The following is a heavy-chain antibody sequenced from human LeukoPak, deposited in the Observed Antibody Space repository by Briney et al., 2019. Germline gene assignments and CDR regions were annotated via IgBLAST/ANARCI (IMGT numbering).Heavy chain of an antibody. Sequence: PGGSLRLSCAASAFTFRTYGIHWVRQAPGKGLEWVAAISDDGSNKYYADSVKGRFTISRDNSKNSLYLQMNSLRAEDTAVYYCARGVQLWFALDYWGQGTLVTVSS. CDR3: ARGVQLWFALDY. CDR1: AFTFRTYG. CDR2: ISDDGSNK. J-gene: IGHJ4*02. D-gene: IGHD5-18*01. V-gene: IGHV3-30*03.